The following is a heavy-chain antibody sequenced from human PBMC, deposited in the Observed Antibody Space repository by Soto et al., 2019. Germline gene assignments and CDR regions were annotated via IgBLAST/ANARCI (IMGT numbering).Heavy chain of an antibody. Sequence: GGSLRLSCAASGFTFNMYAMHWVRQAPGKGLEWVACILYDGSNKYYADSVQGRFTISRDNSKNTLYLQMDSLRAEDTAVYYCARERDVYWGQGTLVTVSS. CDR1: GFTFNMYA. V-gene: IGHV3-30-3*01. CDR3: ARERDVY. J-gene: IGHJ4*02. CDR2: ILYDGSNK.